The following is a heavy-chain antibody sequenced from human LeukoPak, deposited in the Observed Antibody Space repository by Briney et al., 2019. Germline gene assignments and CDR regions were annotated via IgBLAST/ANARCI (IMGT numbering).Heavy chain of an antibody. Sequence: SETLSLTCTVSGGSMHNYYWSWLRQPPGKGLEWIGYIYSSGTTNYSPSLKTRLTISVDTSKNQLSLKLSSVTAADTAVYYCARGPGVRAYYGMDVRGQGTTVTVSS. D-gene: IGHD3-10*01. CDR1: GGSMHNYY. V-gene: IGHV4-59*12. J-gene: IGHJ6*02. CDR2: IYSSGTT. CDR3: ARGPGVRAYYGMDV.